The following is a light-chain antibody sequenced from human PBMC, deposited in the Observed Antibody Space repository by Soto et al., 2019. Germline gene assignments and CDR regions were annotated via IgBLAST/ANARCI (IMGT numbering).Light chain of an antibody. V-gene: IGLV2-23*03. CDR3: CSYAGSTTVVV. Sequence: QSVLTQPASVSGSPGQSITISCTGTSSDVGSYNLVSWYQQHPGKAPKLMIYEGNKRPSGVSNRFSGSKSGNTASLTISGLQAEDEGDYYCCSYAGSTTVVVFGGGTKLTVL. CDR1: SSDVGSYNL. J-gene: IGLJ2*01. CDR2: EGN.